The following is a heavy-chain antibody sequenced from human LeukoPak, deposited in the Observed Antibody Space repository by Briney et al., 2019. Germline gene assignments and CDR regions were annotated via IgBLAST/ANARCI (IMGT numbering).Heavy chain of an antibody. J-gene: IGHJ4*02. V-gene: IGHV4-59*01. D-gene: IGHD3-16*02. CDR1: GGSISSYY. CDR3: ASSLGDYDYVWGGYLFYYFDY. Sequence: SETLSLTCTVSGGSISSYYWSWIRQPPGKGLEWIGYIYYSGSTNYNPSLKSRVTISVDTSKNQFSLKLSSVTAADTAVYYCASSLGDYDYVWGGYLFYYFDYWGQGTLVTVSS. CDR2: IYYSGST.